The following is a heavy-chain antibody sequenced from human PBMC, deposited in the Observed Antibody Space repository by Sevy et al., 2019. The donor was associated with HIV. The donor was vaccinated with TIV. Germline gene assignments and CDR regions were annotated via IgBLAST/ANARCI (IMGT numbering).Heavy chain of an antibody. J-gene: IGHJ6*02. D-gene: IGHD2-2*01. V-gene: IGHV3-30*03. CDR2: ISYDGSNK. CDR1: GLSFSDYG. CDR3: AREEGYCSSTSCPVGLWLGMDV. Sequence: GGSLRLSCTASGLSFSDYGMHWVRQAPGKGLEWVAVISYDGSNKYYADSVKGRFTISRDNSKNTLYLQMNSLRAEDTAVYYCAREEGYCSSTSCPVGLWLGMDVWGQGTTVTVSS.